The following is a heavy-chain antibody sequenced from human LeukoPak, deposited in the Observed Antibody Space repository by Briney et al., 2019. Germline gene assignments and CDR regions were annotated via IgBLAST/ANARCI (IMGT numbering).Heavy chain of an antibody. Sequence: ASVKVSCKASGYTFTAYYLHWVRQAPGQGLEWMGWINPNSGGTSYAQKFQGRVSMTRDTSISTVYMEPSSLRSDDTAVYYCARGFGGDPWGQGTLVTVSS. J-gene: IGHJ5*02. CDR1: GYTFTAYY. CDR2: INPNSGGT. CDR3: ARGFGGDP. V-gene: IGHV1-2*02. D-gene: IGHD4-23*01.